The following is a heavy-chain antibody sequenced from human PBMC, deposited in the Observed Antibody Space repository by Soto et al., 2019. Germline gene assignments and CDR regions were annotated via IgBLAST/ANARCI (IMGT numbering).Heavy chain of an antibody. CDR1: GFTFSSYA. V-gene: IGHV3-23*01. CDR2: ISGRGGIT. J-gene: IGHJ4*02. CDR3: AQSKVGATSYYFDY. D-gene: IGHD1-26*01. Sequence: EVQLLESGGGLVQPGGSLRLSCAASGFTFSSYAMSWVRQAPGKGLEWVSGISGRGGITYYADSVKGRFTPSRDNSKNALDRQLNSQRAEDTAVYYCAQSKVGATSYYFDYWGQGTLVTVSS.